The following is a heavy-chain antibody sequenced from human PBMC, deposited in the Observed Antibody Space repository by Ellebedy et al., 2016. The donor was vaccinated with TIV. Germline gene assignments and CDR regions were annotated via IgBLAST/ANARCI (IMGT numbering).Heavy chain of an antibody. Sequence: GESLKISCAASGFTFSSYSMNWVRQAPGKGLEWVSYMSGSSRTIYYADSVKGRFTISRDNAKKSLYLQMNSLRAEDTAVYYCAGDGPLGEVQHWGQGTLVTVSS. J-gene: IGHJ1*01. CDR2: MSGSSRTI. CDR1: GFTFSSYS. V-gene: IGHV3-48*04. CDR3: AGDGPLGEVQH.